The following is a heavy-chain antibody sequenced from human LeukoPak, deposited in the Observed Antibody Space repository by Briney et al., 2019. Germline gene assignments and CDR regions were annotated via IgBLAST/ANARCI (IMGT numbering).Heavy chain of an antibody. CDR1: GFTFSSYW. Sequence: GGSLRPSCAASGFTFSSYWMSWVRQAPGKGLEWVANIKQDGSEKYYVDSVKGRFTISRDNAKNSLYLQMNSLRAEDTAVYYCAREGLLEWLLYRFLDIWGQGTMVTVSS. J-gene: IGHJ3*02. V-gene: IGHV3-7*01. CDR3: AREGLLEWLLYRFLDI. CDR2: IKQDGSEK. D-gene: IGHD3-3*01.